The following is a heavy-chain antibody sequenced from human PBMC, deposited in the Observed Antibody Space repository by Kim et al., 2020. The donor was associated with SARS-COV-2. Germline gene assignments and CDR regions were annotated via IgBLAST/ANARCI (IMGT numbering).Heavy chain of an antibody. CDR3: AKSVGYCSSTSCYRGYYYYYGMDV. V-gene: IGHV3-23*01. CDR1: GFTFSSYA. Sequence: GGSLRLSCAASGFTFSSYAMSWVRQAPGKGLEWVSAISGSGGSTYYADSVKCRFTISRDNSKNTLYLQMNSLRAEDTAVYYCAKSVGYCSSTSCYRGYYYYYGMDVWGQGTTVTVSS. D-gene: IGHD2-2*03. J-gene: IGHJ6*02. CDR2: ISGSGGST.